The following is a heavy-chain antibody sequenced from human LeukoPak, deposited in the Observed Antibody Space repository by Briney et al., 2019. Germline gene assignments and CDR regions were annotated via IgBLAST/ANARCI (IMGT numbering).Heavy chain of an antibody. CDR3: ARDDSVAGTDY. Sequence: ASVKVPCKASGYTFTSYGISWVRQAPGQGLEWMGRISAYNGNTNYAQKLQGRVTMTTDTSTSTAYMELKSLRSDDTAVYYCARDDSVAGTDYWGQGTLVTVSS. CDR1: GYTFTSYG. CDR2: ISAYNGNT. D-gene: IGHD6-19*01. J-gene: IGHJ4*02. V-gene: IGHV1-18*01.